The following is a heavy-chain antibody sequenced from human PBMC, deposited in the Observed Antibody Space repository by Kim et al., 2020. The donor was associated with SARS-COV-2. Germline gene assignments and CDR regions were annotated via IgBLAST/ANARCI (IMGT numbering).Heavy chain of an antibody. J-gene: IGHJ6*02. CDR3: AKDIWDYSGMDA. D-gene: IGHD3-16*01. V-gene: IGHV3-23*01. Sequence: TYDEDSGQGRLTISSETSMNALYLQMNSLRPGDTAIYYCAKDIWDYSGMDAWGQGTTVTVSS. CDR2: T.